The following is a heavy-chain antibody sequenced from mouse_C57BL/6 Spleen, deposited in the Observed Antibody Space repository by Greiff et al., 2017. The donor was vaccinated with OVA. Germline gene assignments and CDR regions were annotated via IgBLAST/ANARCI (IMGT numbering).Heavy chain of an antibody. CDR2: INPYNGGT. CDR1: GYTFTDYY. CDR3: ARRDYYGSLYWYFDV. Sequence: EVQLQQSGPVLVKPGASVKMSCKASGYTFTDYYMNWVKQSHGKSLEWIGVINPYNGGTSYNQKFKGKATLTVDKSSSTAYMELNSLTSEYSAVYYCARRDYYGSLYWYFDVWGTGTTVTVSS. D-gene: IGHD1-1*01. J-gene: IGHJ1*03. V-gene: IGHV1-19*01.